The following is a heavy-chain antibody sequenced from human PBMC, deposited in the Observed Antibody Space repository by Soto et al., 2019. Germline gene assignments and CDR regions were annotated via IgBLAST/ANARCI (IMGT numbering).Heavy chain of an antibody. CDR3: TSARDASFFDS. CDR1: GGSISSYY. V-gene: IGHV4-59*01. J-gene: IGHJ4*02. Sequence: PSETLSLTCTVSGGSISSYYWSWIRQPPGKGLEWIGYIYYSGSTNYNPSLKSRVTISVDTSKNQFSLKLSSMTAADTALYYFTSARDASFFDSGAQEPLATFP. CDR2: IYYSGST.